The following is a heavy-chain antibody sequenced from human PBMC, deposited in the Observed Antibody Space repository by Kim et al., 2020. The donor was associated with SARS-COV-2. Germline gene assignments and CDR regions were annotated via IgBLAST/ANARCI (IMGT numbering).Heavy chain of an antibody. CDR3: ARLEVGALGY. V-gene: IGHV3-53*01. J-gene: IGHJ4*02. Sequence: TYYAGSVKGRFTISRGKSKNTLYLQMSSLRAEDTAVYYCARLEVGALGYWVQGTLVTVSS. D-gene: IGHD1-26*01. CDR2: T.